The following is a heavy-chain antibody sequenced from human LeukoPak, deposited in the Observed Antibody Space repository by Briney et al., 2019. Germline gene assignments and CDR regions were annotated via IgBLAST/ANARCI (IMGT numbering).Heavy chain of an antibody. CDR2: IYYSGST. CDR3: ARDSTPYGHSGY. D-gene: IGHD4-17*01. CDR1: GGSINYYY. V-gene: IGHV4-59*01. J-gene: IGHJ4*02. Sequence: SETLSITCSVSGGSINYYYWSWIRQPPGKGLEWIGYIYYSGSTNYNPSLKSRVTISVDTSKNQFSLNLSSVTAADTAVYFCARDSTPYGHSGYWGQGTLVTVSP.